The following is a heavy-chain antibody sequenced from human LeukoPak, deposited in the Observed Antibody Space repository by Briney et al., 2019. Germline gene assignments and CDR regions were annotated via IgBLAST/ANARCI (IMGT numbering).Heavy chain of an antibody. CDR3: ARGTSVVNNAFDI. D-gene: IGHD4-23*01. J-gene: IGHJ3*02. CDR1: GYTFTGYY. V-gene: IGHV1-2*04. CDR2: INPNSGGT. Sequence: GASVKVSCKASGYTFTGYYMHWVRQAPGQGLEWMGWINPNSGGTNYAQKFQGWVTMTRDTSISTAYMELSRLRSDDTAVYYCARGTSVVNNAFDIWGQGTMVTVSS.